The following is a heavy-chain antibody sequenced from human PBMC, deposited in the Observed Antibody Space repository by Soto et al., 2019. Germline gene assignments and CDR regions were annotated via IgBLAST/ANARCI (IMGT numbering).Heavy chain of an antibody. CDR1: GGTFSSYA. CDR3: ARQKQQLVLYYYGMDV. Sequence: QVQLVQSGAEVKKPGSSVKVSCKASGGTFSSYAISWVRQAPGQGLEWMGGIIPIFGTANYAQKFQGRVTITAHNSTSTAYMELSSLRSEDTAVYYCARQKQQLVLYYYGMDVWGQGTTVTVSS. V-gene: IGHV1-69*06. D-gene: IGHD6-13*01. J-gene: IGHJ6*02. CDR2: IIPIFGTA.